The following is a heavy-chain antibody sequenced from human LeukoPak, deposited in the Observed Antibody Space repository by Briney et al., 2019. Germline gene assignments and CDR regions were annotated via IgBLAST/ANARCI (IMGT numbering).Heavy chain of an antibody. CDR2: INPNSGGT. CDR1: GYTFTGYY. CDR3: GRDSKYCTNGVCYTIMYYFDY. V-gene: IGHV1-2*02. J-gene: IGHJ4*02. D-gene: IGHD2-8*01. Sequence: ASVKVSCKASGYTFTGYYMHWVRQAPGQGLEWMGWINPNSGGTNYAQKFQGRVTMTRDTPISTAYMELSRLRSDDTAVYYCGRDSKYCTNGVCYTIMYYFDYWGKGTLVTVS.